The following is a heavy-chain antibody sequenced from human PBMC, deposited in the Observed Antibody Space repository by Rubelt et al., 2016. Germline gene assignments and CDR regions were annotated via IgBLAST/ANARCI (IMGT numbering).Heavy chain of an antibody. Sequence: QVQLQQWGAGLLKPSETLSLTCAVYGGSFSGYYWSWIRQPPGKGLEWIGEINHSGSTNYNPSLKVRVTLSVETSKNHFSLKLSSVTAADTGVYYCARELYSGSYEDHSFDSWGQGTLVTVSS. CDR2: INHSGST. CDR3: ARELYSGSYEDHSFDS. V-gene: IGHV4-34*01. J-gene: IGHJ4*02. CDR1: GGSFSGYY. D-gene: IGHD1-26*01.